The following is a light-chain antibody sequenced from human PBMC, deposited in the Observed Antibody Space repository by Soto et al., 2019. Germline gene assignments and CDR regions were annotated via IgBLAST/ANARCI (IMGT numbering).Light chain of an antibody. CDR3: SSYAGSNNWN. Sequence: QSALTQPPSASGSPGQSVTISCTGTSSDVGGYNYVSWYQQHPGKAPKLMIYEVSKWPSGVPDCFSGSKSGNTASLTVSGLQAEDEADYYCSSYAGSNNWNFGTGTKLTVL. V-gene: IGLV2-8*01. CDR2: EVS. CDR1: SSDVGGYNY. J-gene: IGLJ1*01.